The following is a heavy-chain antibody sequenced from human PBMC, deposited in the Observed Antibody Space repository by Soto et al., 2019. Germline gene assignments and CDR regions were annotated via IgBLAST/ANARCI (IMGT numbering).Heavy chain of an antibody. CDR2: IYYSGTT. V-gene: IGHV4-30-4*01. D-gene: IGHD3-10*01. J-gene: IGHJ4*02. CDR3: AREPYLPMARNDY. Sequence: SETLSLTCTVSGGSISSADFFWTWLRQPPGKGMEWLGYIYYSGTTYYNPSLKGRLTISIDTPRNQSSLSLNPVIAADTAVYFCAREPYLPMARNDYWGQGAQVTVSS. CDR1: GGSISSADFF.